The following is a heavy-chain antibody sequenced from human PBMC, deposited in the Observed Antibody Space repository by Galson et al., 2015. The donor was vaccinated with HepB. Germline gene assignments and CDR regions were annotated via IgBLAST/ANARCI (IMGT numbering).Heavy chain of an antibody. J-gene: IGHJ4*02. CDR2: ISYDGSDK. CDR3: ARPEQLLGYYFDY. D-gene: IGHD2-2*01. CDR1: GFTFSSYD. V-gene: IGHV3-30*03. Sequence: SLRLSCAASGFTFSSYDMHWVRQAPGKGLEWMAVISYDGSDKYYADSVKGRFTISRDNSKNTLYLQMNSLRAEDTAVYYCARPEQLLGYYFDYWGQGTLVTVSS.